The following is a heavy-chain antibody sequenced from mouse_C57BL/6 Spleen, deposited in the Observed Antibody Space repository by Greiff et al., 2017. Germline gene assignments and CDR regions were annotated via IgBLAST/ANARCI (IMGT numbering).Heavy chain of an antibody. D-gene: IGHD2-4*01. V-gene: IGHV1-78*01. Sequence: QVQLQQSDAELVKPGASVKISCKVSGYTFTDHTIHWMKQRPEQGLEWIGYIYPRDGSTKYNEKFKGKATLTADKSSSTAYMQLNSLTSEDSAVYFCARTGYDYRYYYAMDYWGQGTSVTVSS. CDR3: ARTGYDYRYYYAMDY. CDR1: GYTFTDHT. CDR2: IYPRDGST. J-gene: IGHJ4*01.